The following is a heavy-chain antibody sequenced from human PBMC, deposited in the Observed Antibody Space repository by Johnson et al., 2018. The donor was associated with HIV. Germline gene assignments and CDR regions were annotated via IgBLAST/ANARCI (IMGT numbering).Heavy chain of an antibody. D-gene: IGHD4/OR15-4a*01. CDR2: IRSKANSYAT. J-gene: IGHJ3*02. CDR1: GFTFSNAW. Sequence: MLLVESGGGLVKPGGSLRLSCAASGFTFSNAWMSWVRQAPGKGLEWVGRIRSKANSYATAYAASVKGRFTISRDDSKNTLYLQMNSLRAEDTAVYYCASRVRVDAFDIWGQGTMVTVSS. V-gene: IGHV3-73*01. CDR3: ASRVRVDAFDI.